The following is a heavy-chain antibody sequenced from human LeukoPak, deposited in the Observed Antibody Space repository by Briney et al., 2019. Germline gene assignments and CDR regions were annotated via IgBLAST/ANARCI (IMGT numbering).Heavy chain of an antibody. J-gene: IGHJ5*01. CDR1: GGTFSSYA. CDR3: ARSLRGSSGWFVY. Sequence: GASVKVSCKASGGTFSSYAISWVRQAPGQGLEWMGWINPNSGGTNYAQKFQGRVTMTRDTSISTAYMELSRLRSDDTAVYYCARSLRGSSGWFVYWGQGTLVTVSS. V-gene: IGHV1-2*02. D-gene: IGHD6-19*01. CDR2: INPNSGGT.